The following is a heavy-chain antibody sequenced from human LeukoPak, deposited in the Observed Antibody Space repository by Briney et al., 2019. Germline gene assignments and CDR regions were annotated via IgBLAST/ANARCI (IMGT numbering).Heavy chain of an antibody. D-gene: IGHD5-12*01. CDR3: ARDPNSDYQSLDY. CDR1: GFTFSSHW. CDR2: IKEDGSEE. J-gene: IGHJ4*02. Sequence: GGSLRLSCAASGFTFSSHWMSWVRQAPGKGLEWVANIKEDGSEESYVDSVRGRFTISRDNAKNSLYLQMNSLRAEDTAVYYCARDPNSDYQSLDYWGQGTLVTVSS. V-gene: IGHV3-7*01.